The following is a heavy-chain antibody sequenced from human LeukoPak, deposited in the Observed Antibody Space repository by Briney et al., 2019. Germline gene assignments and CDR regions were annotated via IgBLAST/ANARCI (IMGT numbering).Heavy chain of an antibody. CDR3: ARHNDYGSGSYYFYNWFDP. Sequence: SETLSLTCTVSGVSVSSGSYYWSWLRQPPGKGLAWVGYIYYSGSTYYNPSLKSRVTISVDTSKNQFSLKLSSVTAADTAVYYCARHNDYGSGSYYFYNWFDPWGQGTLVTVSS. V-gene: IGHV4-61*01. D-gene: IGHD3-10*01. CDR2: IYYSGST. J-gene: IGHJ5*02. CDR1: GVSVSSGSYY.